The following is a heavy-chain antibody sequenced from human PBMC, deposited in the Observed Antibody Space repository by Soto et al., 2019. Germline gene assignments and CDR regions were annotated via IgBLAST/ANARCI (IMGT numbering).Heavy chain of an antibody. V-gene: IGHV4-4*02. J-gene: IGHJ4*02. CDR2: IYHSGST. Sequence: ETLSPSCAVSGASISSSNWWSWVRQPPGKGLEWIGEIYHSGSTNYNPSLKSRVTISVDKSKNQFSLKLSSVTAADTAVYYCASREYSSSLDYWGQGTLVTVSS. CDR3: ASREYSSSLDY. D-gene: IGHD6-6*01. CDR1: GASISSSNW.